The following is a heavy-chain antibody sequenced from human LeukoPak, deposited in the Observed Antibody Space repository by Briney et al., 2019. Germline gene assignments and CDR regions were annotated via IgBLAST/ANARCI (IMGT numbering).Heavy chain of an antibody. CDR3: ARGRNTRNYYDSSGSFVFDP. Sequence: SETLSLTCTVYGGSFSGYYWSWIRQPPGEGLEWIGEINHSGSTNYNPSLKSRVTISVDTSKNQFSLKLSSVTAADTAVYYCARGRNTRNYYDSSGSFVFDPWGQGTLVTVSS. CDR2: INHSGST. D-gene: IGHD3-22*01. V-gene: IGHV4-34*01. J-gene: IGHJ5*02. CDR1: GGSFSGYY.